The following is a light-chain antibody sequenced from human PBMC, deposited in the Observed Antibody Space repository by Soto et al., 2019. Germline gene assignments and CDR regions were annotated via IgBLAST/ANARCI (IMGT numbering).Light chain of an antibody. CDR1: SSVVGGYNY. Sequence: QSALTQPRSVSGSPGQSVTISCTGTSSVVGGYNYVSWYQQHPGKAPKLMIYDVSKRPSGVPDRFSGSKSGNTASLTISGLQAEDEADYYCCSYEGSYGYVFGTGTKVTVL. CDR3: CSYEGSYGYV. V-gene: IGLV2-11*01. J-gene: IGLJ1*01. CDR2: DVS.